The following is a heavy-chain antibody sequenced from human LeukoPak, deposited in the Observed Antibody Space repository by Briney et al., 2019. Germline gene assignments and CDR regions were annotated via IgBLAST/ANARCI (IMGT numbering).Heavy chain of an antibody. CDR2: INPNSGGT. Sequence: ASVKVSCKASGYTFTGYYMHWVRQAPGQGLEWMGWINPNSGGTNYAQKFQGRVTMTRDTSTSTVYMELSGLTSEDTAAYYCAREGILGATNYFDYWGQGTLVTVSS. CDR3: AREGILGATNYFDY. CDR1: GYTFTGYY. J-gene: IGHJ4*02. D-gene: IGHD1-26*01. V-gene: IGHV1-2*02.